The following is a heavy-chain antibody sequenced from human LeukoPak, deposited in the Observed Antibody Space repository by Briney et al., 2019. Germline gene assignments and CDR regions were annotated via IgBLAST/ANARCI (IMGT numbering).Heavy chain of an antibody. J-gene: IGHJ6*04. Sequence: GGSLRLSCAASGFTFSDYYMSWIRQAPGKGLEWLSYISSSGNIKYYTDSVKGRFTISRDNAKNSLYLQMNSLRAEDTAVYYCAELGITMIGGVWGKGTTVTISS. D-gene: IGHD3-10*02. CDR1: GFTFSDYY. CDR2: ISSSGNIK. CDR3: AELGITMIGGV. V-gene: IGHV3-11*04.